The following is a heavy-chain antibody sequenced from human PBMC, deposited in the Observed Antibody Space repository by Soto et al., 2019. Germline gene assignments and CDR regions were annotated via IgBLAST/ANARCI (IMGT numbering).Heavy chain of an antibody. V-gene: IGHV3-48*01. D-gene: IGHD1-1*01. CDR3: VRESIRATTVPY. CDR1: GFTFSTSS. CDR2: TRFSGGII. J-gene: IGHJ4*02. Sequence: EAQLVESGGGLVQPGGSLRLSCAASGFTFSTSSMSWVRQAPGKGLEWVSYTRFSGGIIYYADSVRGRFAISRDNAKNSRYLEMNSLSAEDTAGYYCVRESIRATTVPYWGQGTLVTVSS.